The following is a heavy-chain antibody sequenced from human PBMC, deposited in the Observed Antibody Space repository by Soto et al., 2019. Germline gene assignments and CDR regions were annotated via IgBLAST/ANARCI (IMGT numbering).Heavy chain of an antibody. D-gene: IGHD2-2*01. J-gene: IGHJ4*02. Sequence: GGSLRLSCAASGFTFSSYAMSWVRQAPGKGLEWVSAISGSGGSTYYADSVKGRFTISRDNSKNTLYLQMNRLRAEDTAVYYCAKDKDIVVVPAALDYWGQGTLVTVSS. CDR1: GFTFSSYA. CDR3: AKDKDIVVVPAALDY. CDR2: ISGSGGST. V-gene: IGHV3-23*01.